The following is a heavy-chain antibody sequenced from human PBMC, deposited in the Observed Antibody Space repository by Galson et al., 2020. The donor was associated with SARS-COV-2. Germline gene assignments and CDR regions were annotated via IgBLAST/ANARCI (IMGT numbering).Heavy chain of an antibody. D-gene: IGHD4-17*01. J-gene: IGHJ6*02. CDR3: ARYDYGDYESPGGDYYYGMDV. Sequence: SVTVSCQAPGGTFSSYAISWVRQAPGQGLAWLGGIIPTFGTATYAQKFQGTLTITADDYTSTAYMELSSLRPEDTAVYYCARYDYGDYESPGGDYYYGMDVWGQGTRVTVCS. V-gene: IGHV1-69*13. CDR2: IIPTFGTA. CDR1: GGTFSSYA.